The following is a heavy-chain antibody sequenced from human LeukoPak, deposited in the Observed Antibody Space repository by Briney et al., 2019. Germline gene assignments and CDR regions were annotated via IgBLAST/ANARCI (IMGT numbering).Heavy chain of an antibody. CDR2: LAYDGTNK. J-gene: IGHJ4*02. CDR1: GFTYASYA. CDR3: ARGGPLGDTNRFDF. V-gene: IGHV3-30*04. Sequence: PGGSLRLSCAASGFTYASYAMHWVRQPPGKGLEWVTLLAYDGTNKQYADSVKGRSTISRDNSQNTVDLQMDSLRAEDTAVYYCARGGPLGDTNRFDFWGQGILVTVSS. D-gene: IGHD1-14*01.